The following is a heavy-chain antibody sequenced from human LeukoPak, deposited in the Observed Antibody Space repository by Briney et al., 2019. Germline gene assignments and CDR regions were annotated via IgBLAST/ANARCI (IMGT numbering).Heavy chain of an antibody. D-gene: IGHD3-10*01. J-gene: IGHJ4*02. CDR2: IIPMLERT. Sequence: SVKVSCKSSADNFSRYLITWVRQAPGQGLEGVGGIIPMLERTNHAQRFQGRVTMTADESTSTAYLELSGLTSEDTAVYYCARDRRTYYTGSGSYYKVGRLDFWGQGTLITVSS. V-gene: IGHV1-69*13. CDR3: ARDRRTYYTGSGSYYKVGRLDF. CDR1: ADNFSRYL.